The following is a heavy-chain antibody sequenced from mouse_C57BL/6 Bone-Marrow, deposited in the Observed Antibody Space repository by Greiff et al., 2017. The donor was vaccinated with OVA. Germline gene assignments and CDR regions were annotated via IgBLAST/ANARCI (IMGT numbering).Heavy chain of an antibody. CDR2: IYPRSGNT. CDR1: GYTFTSYG. V-gene: IGHV1-81*01. Sequence: QVQLQQSGAELVRPGASVKLSCKASGYTFTSYGISWVKQRTGQGLEWIGEIYPRSGNTYYNEKFKGKATLTADKSSSTAYMELRSLTSEDSAVYFCARPEDYDVDPDYWGQGTTLTVSS. D-gene: IGHD2-4*01. J-gene: IGHJ2*01. CDR3: ARPEDYDVDPDY.